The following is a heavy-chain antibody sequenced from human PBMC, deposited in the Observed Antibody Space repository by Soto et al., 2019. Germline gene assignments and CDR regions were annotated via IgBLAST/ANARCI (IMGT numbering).Heavy chain of an antibody. CDR1: GGTFSSYA. J-gene: IGHJ4*02. D-gene: IGHD1-26*01. V-gene: IGHV1-69*13. CDR3: ASSGVKVVGATVFDY. CDR2: IIPIFGTA. Sequence: ASVKVSCKASGGTFSSYAISWVRQAPGQGLEWMGGIIPIFGTANYAQKFQGRVTITADESTSTAYMELSSLRSEDTAVYYCASSGVKVVGATVFDYWGQGTLVTVSS.